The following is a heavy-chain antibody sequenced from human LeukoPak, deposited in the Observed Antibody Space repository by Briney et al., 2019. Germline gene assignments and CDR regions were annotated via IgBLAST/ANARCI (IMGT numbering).Heavy chain of an antibody. Sequence: GGSLRLSCAASGFAFSGSAMHWVRQASGKGLEWVGRIRSKANSYATAYAASVKGRFTISRDDSKNTAYLQMNSLKTEDTAVYYCTTRVGSGYYWSYYYYYMDVWGKGTTVTVSS. V-gene: IGHV3-73*01. CDR3: TTRVGSGYYWSYYYYYMDV. CDR2: IRSKANSYAT. CDR1: GFAFSGSA. D-gene: IGHD3-22*01. J-gene: IGHJ6*03.